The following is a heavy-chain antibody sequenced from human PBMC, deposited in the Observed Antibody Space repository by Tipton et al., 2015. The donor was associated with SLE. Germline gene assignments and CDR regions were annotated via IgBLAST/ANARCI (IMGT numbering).Heavy chain of an antibody. V-gene: IGHV4-59*12. J-gene: IGHJ3*02. CDR2: IYYSGST. Sequence: GLVKPSETLSLTCTVSGGSISSYYWSWIRQPPGKGLEWIGYIYYSGSTNYNPSLKSRVTISVDTSKNQFSLKLSSVTAADTAVYHCARSRTGSDAFDMWGQGTMVTVSS. CDR3: ARSRTGSDAFDM. D-gene: IGHD1-1*01. CDR1: GGSISSYY.